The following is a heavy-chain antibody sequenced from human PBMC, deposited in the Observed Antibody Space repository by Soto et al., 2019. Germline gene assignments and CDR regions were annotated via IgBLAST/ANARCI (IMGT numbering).Heavy chain of an antibody. Sequence: PGGSLRLSCAASGFTFSSYWMHWVRQAPGKGLVWVSRINSDGSSTSYADSVKGRFTISRDNAKNTLYLQMNSLRAEDTAVYYCAGCPNYYDFWSGYSHKNVYWFDPWGQGTLVTVSS. CDR1: GFTFSSYW. CDR2: INSDGSST. V-gene: IGHV3-74*01. D-gene: IGHD3-3*01. CDR3: AGCPNYYDFWSGYSHKNVYWFDP. J-gene: IGHJ5*02.